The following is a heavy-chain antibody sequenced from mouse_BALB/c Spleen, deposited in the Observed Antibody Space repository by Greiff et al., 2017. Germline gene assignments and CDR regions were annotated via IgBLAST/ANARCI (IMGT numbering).Heavy chain of an antibody. J-gene: IGHJ3*01. CDR3: ASSGITTGRFAY. V-gene: IGHV3-8*02. Sequence: EVHLVESGPSLVKPSQTLSLTCSVTGDSITSGYWNWVRKFPGNKLEYMRYISYSGSTYYNPSLKSRISITRDTSKNQYYLQLNSVTTEDTATYYCASSGITTGRFAYWGQGTLVTVSA. CDR2: ISYSGST. D-gene: IGHD2-4*01. CDR1: GDSITSGY.